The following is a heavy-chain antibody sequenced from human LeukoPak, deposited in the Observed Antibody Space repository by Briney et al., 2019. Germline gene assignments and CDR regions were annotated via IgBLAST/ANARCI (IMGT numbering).Heavy chain of an antibody. V-gene: IGHV4-30-2*03. CDR1: GGSISSGGYS. D-gene: IGHD3-3*01. CDR2: IYHSGST. J-gene: IGHJ3*02. Sequence: KSSETLSLTCAVSGGSISSGGYSWSWIRQPPGKGLEWIGYIYHSGSTYYNPSLKSRITISVDTSKNQFSLKLSSVTAADTAVYYCARHMSYYDFWSGYYGNAFDIWGQGTMVTVSS. CDR3: ARHMSYYDFWSGYYGNAFDI.